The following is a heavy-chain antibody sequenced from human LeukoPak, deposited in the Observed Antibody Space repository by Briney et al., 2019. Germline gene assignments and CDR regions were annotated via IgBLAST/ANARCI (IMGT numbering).Heavy chain of an antibody. D-gene: IGHD2-2*01. J-gene: IGHJ6*03. Sequence: QTGGSLRLSCAVSGFTFSNYWMNWVRQAPGKGLEWVANIKQDGSEIYYVDSVKGRFTISRDNAKNSLYLQMNSLRAEDTAVYYCARDFFEVVPAAMGRRYYYYYMDVWGKGTTVTVSS. CDR3: ARDFFEVVPAAMGRRYYYYYMDV. CDR1: GFTFSNYW. CDR2: IKQDGSEI. V-gene: IGHV3-7*01.